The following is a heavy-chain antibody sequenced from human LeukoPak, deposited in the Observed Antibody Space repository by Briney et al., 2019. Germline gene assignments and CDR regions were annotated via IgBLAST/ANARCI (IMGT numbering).Heavy chain of an antibody. CDR1: GFTFSSYA. V-gene: IGHV3-15*01. Sequence: GGSLRLSCAASGFTFSSYAMSWVRQAPGKGLEWVGRIKSKTDGGTTDYAAPVKGRFTISRDDSKNTLYLQMNSLKTEDTAVYYCTTDRWFGSFDYWGQGTLVTVSS. D-gene: IGHD3-10*01. CDR2: IKSKTDGGTT. CDR3: TTDRWFGSFDY. J-gene: IGHJ4*02.